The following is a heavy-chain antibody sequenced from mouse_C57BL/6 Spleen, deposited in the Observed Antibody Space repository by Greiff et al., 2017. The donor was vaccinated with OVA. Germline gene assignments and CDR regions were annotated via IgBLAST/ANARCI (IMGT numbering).Heavy chain of an antibody. CDR2: IRNKANGYTP. D-gene: IGHD1-2*01. CDR1: GFTFTDYY. Sequence: EVKLVESGGGLVQPGGSLRLSCATSGFTFTDYYMSWVRQPPGKALEWLGFIRNKANGYTPEYSASVKGRFTISRDNSQSILYLQMNTLRAEDSATYYCARDNGGFDYWGQGTTVTVSS. CDR3: ARDNGGFDY. V-gene: IGHV7-3*02. J-gene: IGHJ2*01.